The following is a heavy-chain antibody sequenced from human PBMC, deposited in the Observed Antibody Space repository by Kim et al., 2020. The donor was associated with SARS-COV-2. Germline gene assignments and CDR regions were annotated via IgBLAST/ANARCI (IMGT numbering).Heavy chain of an antibody. Sequence: GGSLRLSCAASGFPFFTYAMHWVRQAPGKGLEWVAVISFDGANKYYAVSAKGRFTVSRDNPQNTLYLQMDSLTSEDTAIYYCAREESLGFDHFYGMDVWGRGTTVTVFS. V-gene: IGHV3-30-3*01. CDR3: AREESLGFDHFYGMDV. J-gene: IGHJ6*01. CDR2: ISFDGANK. CDR1: GFPFFTYA. D-gene: IGHD3-16*01.